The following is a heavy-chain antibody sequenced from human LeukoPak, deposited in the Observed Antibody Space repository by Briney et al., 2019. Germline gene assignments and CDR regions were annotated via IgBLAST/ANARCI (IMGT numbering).Heavy chain of an antibody. CDR2: ISAYNGNT. CDR1: GYTFTSYG. D-gene: IGHD1-26*01. J-gene: IGHJ4*02. V-gene: IGHV1-18*01. Sequence: ASVKVSCKASGYTFTSYGISWVRQAPGQGLKWMGWISAYNGNTNYAQKLQGRVTMTTDTSTSTAYMELRSLRSDGTAVYYCARTADSGSYFDYWGQGTLVTVSS. CDR3: ARTADSGSYFDY.